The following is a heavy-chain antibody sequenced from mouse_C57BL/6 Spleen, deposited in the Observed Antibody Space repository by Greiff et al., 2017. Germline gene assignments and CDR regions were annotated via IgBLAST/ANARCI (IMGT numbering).Heavy chain of an antibody. Sequence: DVMLVESGGGLVKPGGSLKLSCAASGFTFSSYAMSWVRQTPEKRLEWVATISDGGSYTYYPDNVKGRFTISRDNAKNNLYLQMSHLKSEDTAMYYCARDRDYSSSYWYFDVWGTGTTVTVSS. D-gene: IGHD1-1*01. J-gene: IGHJ1*03. CDR3: ARDRDYSSSYWYFDV. CDR2: ISDGGSYT. CDR1: GFTFSSYA. V-gene: IGHV5-4*01.